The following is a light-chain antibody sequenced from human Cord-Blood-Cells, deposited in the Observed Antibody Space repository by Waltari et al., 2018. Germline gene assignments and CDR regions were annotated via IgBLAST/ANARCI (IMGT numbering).Light chain of an antibody. CDR1: SSDVGGYNY. CDR2: DVS. V-gene: IGLV2-11*01. J-gene: IGLJ2*01. CDR3: CSYAGSYTVV. Sequence: QSALTQPRSVSGSPGQSVTISCTGTSSDVGGYNYVSWYQQHPGKAPKLMIYDVSKRPSGVPDRFSGSKSGNTVSRTISGLQAEDEADYYCCSYAGSYTVVFGGGTKLTVL.